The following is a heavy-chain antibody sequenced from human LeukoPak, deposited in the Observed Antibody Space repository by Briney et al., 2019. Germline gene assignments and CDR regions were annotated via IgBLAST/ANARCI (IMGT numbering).Heavy chain of an antibody. J-gene: IGHJ6*02. Sequence: GSLRLSCAASGVTFKNYAMSWVRPAPGKGLEWVSTIGGSGGNTYYADSVKGRFTISRDNFRNTLYLQMSSLRAEDTAVYYCAKDSVVVPAAPYGMDVWGQGTTVTVSS. CDR3: AKDSVVVPAAPYGMDV. CDR2: IGGSGGNT. CDR1: GVTFKNYA. V-gene: IGHV3-23*01. D-gene: IGHD2-2*01.